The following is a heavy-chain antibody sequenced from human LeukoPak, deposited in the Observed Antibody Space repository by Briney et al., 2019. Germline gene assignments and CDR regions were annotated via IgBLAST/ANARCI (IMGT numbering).Heavy chain of an antibody. CDR3: ARRGYSYGYVGYYYYYMDV. V-gene: IGHV5-51*01. CDR2: IYPGDSDT. Sequence: GESLKISCKGSGYSFTSYWIGWVRQMPGKGLEWMGIIYPGDSDTRYSPSFQGQVTISADKSISTAYLQWSSLKASDTAMYYCARRGYSYGYVGYYYYYMDVWGKGTTVTVSS. J-gene: IGHJ6*03. D-gene: IGHD5-18*01. CDR1: GYSFTSYW.